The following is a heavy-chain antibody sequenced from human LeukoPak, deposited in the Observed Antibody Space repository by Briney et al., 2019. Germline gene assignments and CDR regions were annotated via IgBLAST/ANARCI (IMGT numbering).Heavy chain of an antibody. D-gene: IGHD6-13*01. Sequence: GGSLRLSCAASGFTFSSYSMNWVRQAPGKGLEWVSSINSSSGYIYYAHPVKGRFTITRDNAKNSLYLQMNSLRAEDTAVYYCARDADSRSWSMYYYYGMDVWGQGTTVTVSS. CDR2: INSSSGYI. CDR3: ARDADSRSWSMYYYYGMDV. J-gene: IGHJ6*02. CDR1: GFTFSSYS. V-gene: IGHV3-21*01.